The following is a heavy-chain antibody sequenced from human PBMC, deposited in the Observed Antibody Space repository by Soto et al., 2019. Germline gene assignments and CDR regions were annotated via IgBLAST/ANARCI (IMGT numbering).Heavy chain of an antibody. CDR2: IYWDDDK. CDR1: GFSLSTSGVG. J-gene: IGHJ3*02. Sequence: QITLKESGPTLVKPTQTLTLTCTFSGFSLSTSGVGVGWIRQPPGKALEWLALIYWDDDKRYSPSLKSRLTTTKDTSKNQVVLTMTNMDPVDTATYYCAHTVLRYVDWLLSARLDAFDIWGQGTMVTVSS. V-gene: IGHV2-5*02. CDR3: AHTVLRYVDWLLSARLDAFDI. D-gene: IGHD3-9*01.